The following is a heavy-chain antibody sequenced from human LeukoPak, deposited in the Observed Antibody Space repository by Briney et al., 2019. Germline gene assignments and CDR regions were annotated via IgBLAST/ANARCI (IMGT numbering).Heavy chain of an antibody. CDR1: GITFIRAW. CDR3: ATALRGVGF. J-gene: IGHJ4*02. CDR2: IKSKTDGGTA. V-gene: IGHV3-15*01. Sequence: PGGPLRPSLPAPGITFIRAWLNWVGQVPGRGRGWVGRIKSKTDGGTAEHAAPVKGRFIISRDDSKNMLYLQMNSLNSDDTGVYYCATALRGVGFWGQGTLVTVPS. D-gene: IGHD3-3*01.